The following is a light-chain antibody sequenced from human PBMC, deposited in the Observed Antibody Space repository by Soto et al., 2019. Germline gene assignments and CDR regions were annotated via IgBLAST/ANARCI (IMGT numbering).Light chain of an antibody. CDR3: QSYDSSLSAHV. Sequence: QSVLTQPPSVSGAPGQRVTISCTGSSSNIGAHYDVHWYQQLPGTAPKMFIFGNTNRPSGVPDRFSASKSGTSASLAITGLQAEDEADYYCQSYDSSLSAHVFGTGTKVTV. V-gene: IGLV1-40*01. CDR2: GNT. J-gene: IGLJ1*01. CDR1: SSNIGAHYD.